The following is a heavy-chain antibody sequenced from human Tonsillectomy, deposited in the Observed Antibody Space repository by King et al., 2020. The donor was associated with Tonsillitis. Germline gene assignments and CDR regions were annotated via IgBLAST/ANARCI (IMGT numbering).Heavy chain of an antibody. D-gene: IGHD3-9*01. CDR2: INPSGGST. Sequence: QVQLVESGAEVKKPGASVKVSCKASGYTFTSYYMHWVRQAPGQGLEWMGIINPSGGSTSYAQKFQGRVTMTRDTSTSTVYMELSSLRSEDTAVYYCARIKYYDILTGYSYGMDVWGQGTTVTVSS. V-gene: IGHV1-46*01. CDR3: ARIKYYDILTGYSYGMDV. J-gene: IGHJ6*02. CDR1: GYTFTSYY.